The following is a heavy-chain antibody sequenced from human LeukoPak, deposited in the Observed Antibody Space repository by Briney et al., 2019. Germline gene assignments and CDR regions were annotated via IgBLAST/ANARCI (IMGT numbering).Heavy chain of an antibody. CDR1: GGTFSSYA. CDR3: ASGPDFWSGYAAGDAFDI. Sequence: GASVKVSCKASGGTFSSYAISWVRQAPGQGLEWMGRIIPIFGIANYAQKFQGRVTITADKSTSTAYMALSSLRSEDTAVYYCASGPDFWSGYAAGDAFDIWGQGTMVTVSS. D-gene: IGHD3-3*01. CDR2: IIPIFGIA. J-gene: IGHJ3*02. V-gene: IGHV1-69*04.